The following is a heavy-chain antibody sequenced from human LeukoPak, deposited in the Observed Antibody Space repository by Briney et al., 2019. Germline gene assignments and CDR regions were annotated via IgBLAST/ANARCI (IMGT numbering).Heavy chain of an antibody. J-gene: IGHJ4*02. CDR3: ATDGRIRYFDWCL. CDR2: INPSGGST. V-gene: IGHV1-46*01. D-gene: IGHD3-9*01. CDR1: GYTFTSYY. Sequence: ASVKVSCKASGYTFTSYYMHWVRQAPGQGLEWMGIINPSGGSTSYAQKFQGRVTMTEDTSTDTAYMELSSLRSEDTAVYYCATDGRIRYFDWCLWGQGTLVTVSS.